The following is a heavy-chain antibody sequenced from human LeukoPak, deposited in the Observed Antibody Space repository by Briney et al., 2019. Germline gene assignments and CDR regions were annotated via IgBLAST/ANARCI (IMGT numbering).Heavy chain of an antibody. CDR1: GGSISSYY. Sequence: PSETLSLTCTVSGGSISSYYWSWVRQPPGKGLEWIGYIYYSGSTNYNPSLKSRVTISVDTSKNQFSLKLSSVTAADTAVYYCARGATVTTLIRTFRYMDVWGKGTTVTISS. V-gene: IGHV4-59*01. CDR2: IYYSGST. D-gene: IGHD4-17*01. J-gene: IGHJ6*03. CDR3: ARGATVTTLIRTFRYMDV.